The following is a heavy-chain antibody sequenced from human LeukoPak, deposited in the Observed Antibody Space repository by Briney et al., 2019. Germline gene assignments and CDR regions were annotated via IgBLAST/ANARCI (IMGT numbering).Heavy chain of an antibody. CDR3: AKVMSGWYYFDY. Sequence: GGSLRLSCAASGFTFSSYAMSWVRQAPGKGLEWVSGISGSGGSTYYADSVKGRFTISRDNSKNTLYLQMNSLRAEDTAVYYCAKVMSGWYYFDYWGQGTLVAVSS. J-gene: IGHJ4*02. V-gene: IGHV3-23*01. CDR2: ISGSGGST. D-gene: IGHD6-19*01. CDR1: GFTFSSYA.